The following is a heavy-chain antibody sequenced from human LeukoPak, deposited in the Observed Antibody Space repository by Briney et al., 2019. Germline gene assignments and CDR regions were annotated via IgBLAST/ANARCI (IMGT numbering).Heavy chain of an antibody. CDR3: ARGNSGFDY. D-gene: IGHD1-7*01. CDR2: ISSSSSYI. J-gene: IGHJ4*02. CDR1: GFMFSHYA. V-gene: IGHV3-21*01. Sequence: PGGSLRLSCTASGFMFSHYAVTWVRQAPGRGLEWVSSISSSSSYIYYADSVKGRFTISRDNAKNSLYLQMNSLRAEDTAVYYCARGNSGFDYWGQGTLVTVSS.